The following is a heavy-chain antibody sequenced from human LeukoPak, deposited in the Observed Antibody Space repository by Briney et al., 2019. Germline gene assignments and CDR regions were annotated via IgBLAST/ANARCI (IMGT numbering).Heavy chain of an antibody. CDR3: AIPYFRTAFDI. CDR2: FDPEDGET. Sequence: ASVKVSCKVSGYTLTELSMHWVRQAPGKGLEWMGGFDPEDGETIYAQKFQGRVTMTEDTSTDTAYMELSNLKSEDTAVYYCAIPYFRTAFDIWGQGTMVTVSS. V-gene: IGHV1-24*01. D-gene: IGHD2/OR15-2a*01. J-gene: IGHJ3*02. CDR1: GYTLTELS.